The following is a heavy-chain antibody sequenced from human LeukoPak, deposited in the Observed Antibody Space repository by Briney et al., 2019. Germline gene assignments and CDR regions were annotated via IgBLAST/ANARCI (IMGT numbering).Heavy chain of an antibody. V-gene: IGHV3-30*18. CDR3: AKERGVLLWFGDEPLDY. D-gene: IGHD3-10*01. CDR2: ISYDGSNK. CDR1: GFTFSSYG. Sequence: GRSLRLSCAASGFTFSSYGMHWVRQAPGKGLEWVAVISYDGSNKYYADSVKGRFTISRDNSKNTLYLQMYSLRAEDTAVYYCAKERGVLLWFGDEPLDYWGQGTLVTVSS. J-gene: IGHJ4*02.